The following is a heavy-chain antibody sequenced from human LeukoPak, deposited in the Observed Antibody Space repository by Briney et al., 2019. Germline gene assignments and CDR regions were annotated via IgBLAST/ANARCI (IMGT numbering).Heavy chain of an antibody. Sequence: GASVKVSCKSSGYTFTGYYMHWVRQAPGQGLEWMGWINPNSGGTNYAQKFQGRVTMNRDTSISTAYRALSGLRSDHTAVYYCAREGYSYGYAYWGQRNLVSVSS. CDR2: INPNSGGT. V-gene: IGHV1-2*02. D-gene: IGHD5-18*01. CDR1: GYTFTGYY. J-gene: IGHJ4*02. CDR3: AREGYSYGYAY.